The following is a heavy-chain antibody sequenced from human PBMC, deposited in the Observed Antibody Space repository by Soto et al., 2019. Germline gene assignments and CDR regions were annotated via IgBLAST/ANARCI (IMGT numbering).Heavy chain of an antibody. J-gene: IGHJ4*02. D-gene: IGHD2-2*01. CDR3: AREIYCSSTSCYAGPLGY. CDR1: GGTFSSYA. CDR2: IIPIFGTA. Sequence: ASVKVSCKASGGTFSSYAISWVRQAPGQGLEWMGGIIPIFGTANYAQKFQGRVTITADESTSTAYVELSSLRSEDTAVYYCAREIYCSSTSCYAGPLGYWGQGTLVTVSS. V-gene: IGHV1-69*13.